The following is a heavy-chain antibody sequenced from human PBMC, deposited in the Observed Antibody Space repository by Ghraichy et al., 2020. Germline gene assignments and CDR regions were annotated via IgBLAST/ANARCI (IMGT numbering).Heavy chain of an antibody. J-gene: IGHJ4*02. D-gene: IGHD6-13*01. CDR3: ARDSTWYSFDS. CDR1: GGSINSGDYY. CDR2: IYYSGTT. Sequence: SQTHSLTCAVSGGSINSGDYYWSWIRQHPGKGLERIGYIYYSGTTYYNPSLKSRVTISRDTSKNQFFLKLSSVTAADTAVYYCARDSTWYSFDSWGQGTLVTVSS. V-gene: IGHV4-31*02.